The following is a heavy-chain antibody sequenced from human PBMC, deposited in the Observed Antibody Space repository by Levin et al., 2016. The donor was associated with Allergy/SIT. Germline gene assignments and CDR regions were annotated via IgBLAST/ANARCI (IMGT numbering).Heavy chain of an antibody. Sequence: LETLSLTCTVSGGSISSSSYYWGWIRQPPGKGLEWIANIYYSGTTYYNPSLKSRVTISVDTSKNQFSLKLSSVTAADTAVYYCARVLPPSMDVWGQGTTVTVSS. CDR3: ARVLPPSMDV. CDR2: IYYSGTT. J-gene: IGHJ6*02. CDR1: GGSISSSSYY. V-gene: IGHV4-39*01.